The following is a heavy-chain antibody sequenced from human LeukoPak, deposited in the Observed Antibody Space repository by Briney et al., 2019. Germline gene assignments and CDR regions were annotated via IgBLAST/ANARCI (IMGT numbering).Heavy chain of an antibody. Sequence: ASVKVSCKASGGTFSSYTTSWVRQAPGQGLEWMGRIIPILGIANYAQKFQGRVTITADKSTSTAYMELSSLRSEDTAVYYCARAGDGGWFDPWGQGTLVTVSS. CDR2: IIPILGIA. J-gene: IGHJ5*02. V-gene: IGHV1-69*02. CDR3: ARAGDGGWFDP. CDR1: GGTFSSYT. D-gene: IGHD7-27*01.